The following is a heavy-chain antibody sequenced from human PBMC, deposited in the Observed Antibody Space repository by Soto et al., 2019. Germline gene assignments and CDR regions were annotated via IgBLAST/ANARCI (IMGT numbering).Heavy chain of an antibody. J-gene: IGHJ4*02. CDR2: IWYDGSNK. V-gene: IGHV3-33*01. D-gene: IGHD6-19*01. CDR1: GFTFSSYG. CDR3: ARDSLDSSGFLFDY. Sequence: GGSLRLSCAASGFTFSSYGMHWVRQAPGKGLEWVAVIWYDGSNKYYADSVKGRFTISRDNSKKTLYLQMNSLRAEDTAVYYCARDSLDSSGFLFDYWGQGTLVTVSS.